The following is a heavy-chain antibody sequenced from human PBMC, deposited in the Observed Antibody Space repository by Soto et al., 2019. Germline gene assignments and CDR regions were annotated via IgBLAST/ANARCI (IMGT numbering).Heavy chain of an antibody. V-gene: IGHV4-39*02. D-gene: IGHD1-26*01. CDR1: GGSISSSSYY. CDR3: ATQEVGGSYVYTFDP. J-gene: IGHJ5*02. CDR2: IYYSGST. Sequence: QLQLRESGPGLVKPSETLSLTCTVSGGSISSSSYYWGWIRQPPGKGLEWIGSIYYSGSTYYNPSLKCRVTLSVDTSKNHFSLKLSSVTAADTAVYYCATQEVGGSYVYTFDPWGQGTLVTVSS.